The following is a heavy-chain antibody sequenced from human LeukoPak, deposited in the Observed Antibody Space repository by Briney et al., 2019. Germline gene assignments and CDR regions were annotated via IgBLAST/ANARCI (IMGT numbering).Heavy chain of an antibody. V-gene: IGHV4-59*01. Sequence: SETLSLTCTVSGGSISSYYWSWIRQPPGKGLEWIGYIYYSGSTNYNPSLKSRVTISVDTSKNQFSLKLSSVTAADTAVYYCARLSDSSPGWFDPWGQGTLVTVSS. CDR2: IYYSGST. CDR3: ARLSDSSPGWFDP. J-gene: IGHJ5*02. CDR1: GGSISSYY. D-gene: IGHD3-22*01.